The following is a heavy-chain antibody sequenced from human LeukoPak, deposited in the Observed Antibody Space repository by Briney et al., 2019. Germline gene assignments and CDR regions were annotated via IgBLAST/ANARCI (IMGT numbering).Heavy chain of an antibody. J-gene: IGHJ4*02. V-gene: IGHV3-20*04. CDR2: INWNGGST. D-gene: IGHD3-10*01. CDR1: GFTFDDYG. CDR3: AKDRGAGSYY. Sequence: PGGSLRLSCAASGFTFDDYGMSWVRQAPGKGLEWVSGINWNGGSTGYADSVKGRFTISRDNSKNTLYLQMNSLRAEDTAVYYCAKDRGAGSYYWGQGTLVTVSS.